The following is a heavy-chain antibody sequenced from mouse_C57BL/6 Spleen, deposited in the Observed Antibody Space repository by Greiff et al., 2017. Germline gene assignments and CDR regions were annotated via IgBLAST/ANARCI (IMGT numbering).Heavy chain of an antibody. CDR2: ILPGSGST. CDR3: ARKGLYYYGSSYPY. CDR1: GYTFTGYW. J-gene: IGHJ3*01. D-gene: IGHD1-1*01. Sequence: VHLVESGAELMKPGASVKLSCKATGYTFTGYWIEWVKQRPGHGLEWIGEILPGSGSTNYNEKFKGKATFTADTSSNTAYMQLSSLTTEDSAIYYCARKGLYYYGSSYPYWGQGTLVTVSA. V-gene: IGHV1-9*01.